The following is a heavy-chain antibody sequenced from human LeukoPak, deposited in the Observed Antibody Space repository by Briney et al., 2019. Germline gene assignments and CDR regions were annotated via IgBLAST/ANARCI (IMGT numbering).Heavy chain of an antibody. CDR1: GGSISSGDYY. Sequence: PSETLSLTCTVSGGSISSGDYYWSWIRQPPGTGLEGIGYIYYSGSTYYNPSLKSRVTISVDTSKNQFSLKLSSVTAADTAVYYCAREGTTDDAFDIWGKGTMVTVSS. D-gene: IGHD2/OR15-2a*01. CDR2: IYYSGST. CDR3: AREGTTDDAFDI. V-gene: IGHV4-30-4*08. J-gene: IGHJ3*02.